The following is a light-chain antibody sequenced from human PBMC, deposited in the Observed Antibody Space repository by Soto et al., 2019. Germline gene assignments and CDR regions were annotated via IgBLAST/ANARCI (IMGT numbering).Light chain of an antibody. CDR1: QSVSSSY. Sequence: EIVLTQSPGTLSLSPGERATLSCRASQSVSSSYLAWYQQKPGQAPRLLIYGASSRATGIPDRFSGSGSGTDFTLTISRLEPEDFAVYYCQQYGRSRTFGQGTKGDIK. CDR2: GAS. J-gene: IGKJ1*01. V-gene: IGKV3-20*01. CDR3: QQYGRSRT.